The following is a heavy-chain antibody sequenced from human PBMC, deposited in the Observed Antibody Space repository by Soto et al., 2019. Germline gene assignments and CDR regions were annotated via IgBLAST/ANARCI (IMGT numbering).Heavy chain of an antibody. CDR3: ARVIGCSSTSCYDVYYYDMDV. CDR2: MNPNSGNT. V-gene: IGHV1-8*01. J-gene: IGHJ6*03. D-gene: IGHD2-2*01. Sequence: ASVKVSCKASGYTFTSYDINWLRQATGQGLEWMGWMNPNSGNTGYAQKFQGRVTMTRNTSISTAYMEMSSLRSEDTAAYYCARVIGCSSTSCYDVYYYDMDVWGKGTTVTVSS. CDR1: GYTFTSYD.